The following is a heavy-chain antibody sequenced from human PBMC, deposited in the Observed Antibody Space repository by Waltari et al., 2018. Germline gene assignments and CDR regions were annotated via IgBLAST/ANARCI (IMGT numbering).Heavy chain of an antibody. V-gene: IGHV3-7*01. CDR3: AIGGVETSWYWRY. D-gene: IGHD6-13*01. Sequence: EVQVVESGGGLVQPGGSLRLACAASGLTFRSSGRTWVRQATGKGLEWVANIKTDGSETYYVDSVKGRFTISRDNTKNSLYLQMSSLRAEDTAVYYCAIGGVETSWYWRYWGQGTLVTVSS. CDR2: IKTDGSET. CDR1: GLTFRSSG. J-gene: IGHJ4*02.